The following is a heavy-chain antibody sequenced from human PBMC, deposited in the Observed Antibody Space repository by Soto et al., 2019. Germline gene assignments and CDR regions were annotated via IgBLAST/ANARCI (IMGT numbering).Heavy chain of an antibody. V-gene: IGHV3-33*01. CDR3: ARDTARAMVRIYYGMDV. J-gene: IGHJ6*02. D-gene: IGHD3-10*01. CDR1: GFTFSSYG. CDR2: IWYDGSNK. Sequence: QVQLVESGGGVVQPGRSLRLSCAASGFTFSSYGMHWVRQAPGKGLEWVAVIWYDGSNKYYADSVKGRFTISRDNSKNTLYLQMNSLRVEDTAVYYCARDTARAMVRIYYGMDVWGQWTTVTVSS.